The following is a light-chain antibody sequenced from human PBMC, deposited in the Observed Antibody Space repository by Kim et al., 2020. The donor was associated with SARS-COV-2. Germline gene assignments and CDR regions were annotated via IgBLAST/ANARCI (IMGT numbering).Light chain of an antibody. CDR3: QQHNNWPPDT. Sequence: EIVMTQSPATLSLSPGERATLSCRASQSVSSNLAWYQQKPGQAPRLLIYGASTRATGIPARFSGSGSGTEFTLTISSLQSEDFAVYYCQQHNNWPPDTFGQGTRLEIK. V-gene: IGKV3D-15*01. CDR1: QSVSSN. CDR2: GAS. J-gene: IGKJ5*01.